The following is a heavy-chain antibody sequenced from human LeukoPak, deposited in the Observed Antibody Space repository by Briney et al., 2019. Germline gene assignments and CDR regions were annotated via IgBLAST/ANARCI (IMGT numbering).Heavy chain of an antibody. CDR2: IYYSGST. CDR3: ARARRVPAASVDY. D-gene: IGHD2-2*01. V-gene: IGHV4-39*07. J-gene: IGHJ4*02. Sequence: SETLSLTCTVSGGSINSSSYYWGWIRQPPGKGLEWIASIYYSGSTYYNPSLKSRVTISVDTSKNQFSLKLSSVTGADTAVYYCARARRVPAASVDYWGQGTLVTVSS. CDR1: GGSINSSSYY.